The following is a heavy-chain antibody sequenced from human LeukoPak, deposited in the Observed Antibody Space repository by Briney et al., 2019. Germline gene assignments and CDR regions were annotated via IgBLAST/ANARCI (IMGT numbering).Heavy chain of an antibody. J-gene: IGHJ4*02. D-gene: IGHD3-10*02. CDR3: APYVPATRNFDY. CDR2: IYYSGST. V-gene: IGHV4-59*08. Sequence: PSETLSLTCTVSGGSISSYYWSWIRQPPGKGLEWIGYIYYSGSTNYNPSLKSRVTISVDTSKNQFSLKLSSVTAADTAVYYCAPYVPATRNFDYWGQGTLVTVSS. CDR1: GGSISSYY.